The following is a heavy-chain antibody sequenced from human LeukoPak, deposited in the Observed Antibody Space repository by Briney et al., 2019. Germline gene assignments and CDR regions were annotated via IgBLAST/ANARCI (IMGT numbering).Heavy chain of an antibody. Sequence: SETLSLTCTVSGGSISSHYWSWIRQPPGKGLEWIGYMYDSGSTKYNPSLKSRVTISVDMSRNQFSLKLSSVTAADTAVYYCALDLEMTTVTGGFDPWGQGTLVTVSS. J-gene: IGHJ5*02. V-gene: IGHV4-59*08. D-gene: IGHD4-17*01. CDR3: ALDLEMTTVTGGFDP. CDR1: GGSISSHY. CDR2: MYDSGST.